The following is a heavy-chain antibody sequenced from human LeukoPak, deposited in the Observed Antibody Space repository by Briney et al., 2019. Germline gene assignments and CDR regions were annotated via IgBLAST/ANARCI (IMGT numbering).Heavy chain of an antibody. CDR2: IKQDGSEK. Sequence: PGGSLRLSCAASGFTFSSYWMNWVRQAPGKGLEWVANIKQDGSEKYYMDSVKGRFTISRDNAKNSLYLQMNSLRAEDTAVYYCARDRDRDGLDGDYWGQGTRVTVSS. J-gene: IGHJ4*02. D-gene: IGHD5-24*01. V-gene: IGHV3-7*03. CDR1: GFTFSSYW. CDR3: ARDRDRDGLDGDY.